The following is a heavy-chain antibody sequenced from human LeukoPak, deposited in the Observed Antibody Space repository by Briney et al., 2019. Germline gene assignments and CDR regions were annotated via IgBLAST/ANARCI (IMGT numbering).Heavy chain of an antibody. D-gene: IGHD2-2*01. CDR1: GFTFSSYS. Sequence: GGSLRLSCAASGFTFSSYSMNWVRQAPGKGLEWVSSISSSSSYIYYADSVKGRFTISRDNAKNSLYLQMNSLGAEDTAVYYCARSQRRGYQLLTYPDYWGQGTLVTVSS. V-gene: IGHV3-21*01. J-gene: IGHJ4*02. CDR3: ARSQRRGYQLLTYPDY. CDR2: ISSSSSYI.